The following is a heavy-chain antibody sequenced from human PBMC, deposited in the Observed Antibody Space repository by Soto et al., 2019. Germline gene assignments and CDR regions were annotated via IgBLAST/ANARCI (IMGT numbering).Heavy chain of an antibody. J-gene: IGHJ5*02. CDR2: INTGNGNT. CDR3: ARAISGYVT. D-gene: IGHD5-12*01. V-gene: IGHV1-3*04. Sequence: VASVKVSCKASGITSTTYAIHWVRQAPGQGFEWMGWINTGNGNTRYSQRFLGRVSLTTDTSASTASMDLSSLTSEDTAVYYCARAISGYVTWGQGTLVTVSS. CDR1: GITSTTYA.